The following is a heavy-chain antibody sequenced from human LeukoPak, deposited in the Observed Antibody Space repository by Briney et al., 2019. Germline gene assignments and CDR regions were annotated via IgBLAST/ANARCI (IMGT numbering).Heavy chain of an antibody. CDR3: AKWIQLWLLDY. CDR1: GFTFSSYA. CDR2: ISGSGGST. Sequence: GGSLRLSCAAYGFTFSSYAMRWVRQAPGKGLESISAISGSGGSTYYAGSVKGRFTISRDNSKYTLYLQMNSLRAEDTAVYYCAKWIQLWLLDYWGQGTLVTVSS. J-gene: IGHJ4*02. V-gene: IGHV3-23*01. D-gene: IGHD5-18*01.